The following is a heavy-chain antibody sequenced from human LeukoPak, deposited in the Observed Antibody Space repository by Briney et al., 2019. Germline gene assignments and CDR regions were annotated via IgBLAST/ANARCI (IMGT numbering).Heavy chain of an antibody. CDR2: IYYSGST. CDR1: GGSISSYY. Sequence: KPSETLSLTCTVSGGSISSYYWGWIRQPPGKGLEWIGSIYYSGSTYYNPSLKSRVTISVDTSKNQFSLKLSSVTAADTAVYYCARPYYYDSSGYAFDIWGQGTMVTVSS. CDR3: ARPYYYDSSGYAFDI. J-gene: IGHJ3*02. V-gene: IGHV4-39*01. D-gene: IGHD3-22*01.